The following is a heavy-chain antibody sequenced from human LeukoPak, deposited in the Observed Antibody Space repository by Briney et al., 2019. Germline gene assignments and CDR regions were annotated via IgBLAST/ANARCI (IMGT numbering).Heavy chain of an antibody. CDR2: INHSGST. CDR3: ATPRGVAARFDY. V-gene: IGHV4-34*01. Sequence: SETLSLTCAVYGGSFGGYYWSWIRQPPGKGLEWIGEINHSGSTNYNPSLKSRVTISVDTSKNQFSLKLSSVTAADTAVYYCATPRGVAARFDYWGQGTLVTVSS. D-gene: IGHD6-6*01. J-gene: IGHJ4*02. CDR1: GGSFGGYY.